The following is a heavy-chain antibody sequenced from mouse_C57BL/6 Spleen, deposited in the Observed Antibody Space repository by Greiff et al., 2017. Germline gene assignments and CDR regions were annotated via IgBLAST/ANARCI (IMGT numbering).Heavy chain of an antibody. D-gene: IGHD1-1*01. J-gene: IGHJ3*01. CDR1: GYTFTSYW. V-gene: IGHV1-64*01. CDR2: IHPNSGST. Sequence: QVQLQQPGAELVKPGASVKLSCKASGYTFTSYWMHWVKQRPGQGLEWIGMIHPNSGSTNYNEKFKSKAPLTVAKSSSTAYMQLSILTSEDSAVYFCARYGGSSYGWFAYWGQGTLVTVSA. CDR3: ARYGGSSYGWFAY.